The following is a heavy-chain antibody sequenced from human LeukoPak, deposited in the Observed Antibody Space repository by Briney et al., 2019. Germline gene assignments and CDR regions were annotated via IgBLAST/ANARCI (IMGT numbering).Heavy chain of an antibody. D-gene: IGHD3-22*01. CDR3: ARDNGYFSVDS. Sequence: GGSLILSGAASGFIFSNYAMSWPRQAPGKGLECVSTLSIITATPYYAESMRGRSPISRDSTQNSRYLQMSSLRAEDTAVYYCARDNGYFSVDSWGQGNLFTVSS. CDR1: GFIFSNYA. J-gene: IGHJ4*02. CDR2: LSIITATP. V-gene: IGHV3-23*01.